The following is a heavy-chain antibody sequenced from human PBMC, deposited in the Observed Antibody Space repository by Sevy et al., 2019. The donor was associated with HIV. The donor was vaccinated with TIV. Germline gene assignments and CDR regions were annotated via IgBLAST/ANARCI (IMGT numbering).Heavy chain of an antibody. J-gene: IGHJ2*01. D-gene: IGHD3-10*01. CDR2: ISSRDNTI. Sequence: GGSLRLSCGASGLTFRDYYMSWIRQAPGRGLEWVSYISSRDNTIYYADSVKGRFTISRDNAKNSLYLQMNSLRAEDTALYYCAREGSLRYFDLWGRGTLVTISS. CDR3: AREGSLRYFDL. CDR1: GLTFRDYY. V-gene: IGHV3-11*01.